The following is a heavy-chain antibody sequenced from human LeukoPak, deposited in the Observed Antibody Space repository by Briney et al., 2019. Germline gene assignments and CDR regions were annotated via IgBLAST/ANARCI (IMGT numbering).Heavy chain of an antibody. D-gene: IGHD3-10*01. V-gene: IGHV5-51*01. CDR1: GYSFSSYW. Sequence: GESPKISCKGAGYSFSSYWIGWVRQMPGKGLEWMIIISPGDSDTRYSPSFQGQVTISADKSISTAYLQWSSLKASDTAMYYCARHHQGRGAEDDAFDIWGQGTMVTVSS. CDR3: ARHHQGRGAEDDAFDI. CDR2: ISPGDSDT. J-gene: IGHJ3*02.